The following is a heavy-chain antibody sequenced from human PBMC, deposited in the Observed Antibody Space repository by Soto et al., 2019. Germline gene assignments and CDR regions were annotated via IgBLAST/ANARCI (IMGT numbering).Heavy chain of an antibody. Sequence: GGSLRLSCAASGFAFSGSALHWVRQPSGQGLEWVGRIRSKTNNYATTHAASVKGRFAISRDDSKNTAFLQMNSLKTEDTAVYFCTSGSSGDDDWLDWLDRWGQGTLVTVSS. V-gene: IGHV3-73*01. D-gene: IGHD4-17*01. CDR1: GFAFSGSA. CDR2: IRSKTNNYAT. J-gene: IGHJ5*02. CDR3: TSGSSGDDDWLDWLDR.